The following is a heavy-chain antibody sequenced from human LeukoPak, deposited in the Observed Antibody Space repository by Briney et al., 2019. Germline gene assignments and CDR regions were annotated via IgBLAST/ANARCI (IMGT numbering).Heavy chain of an antibody. Sequence: GESLKISCKGSGYSFTSYWIGWVRQMPGKGLEWMGIIYPGDSDTRYSPSFQGQVTISADKSISTAYLQWSNLKAPDTAMYYCARQRGCTLFREDYWRQGTLVTVSS. CDR2: IYPGDSDT. CDR3: ARQRGCTLFREDY. V-gene: IGHV5-51*01. J-gene: IGHJ4*02. CDR1: GYSFTSYW. D-gene: IGHD2/OR15-2a*01.